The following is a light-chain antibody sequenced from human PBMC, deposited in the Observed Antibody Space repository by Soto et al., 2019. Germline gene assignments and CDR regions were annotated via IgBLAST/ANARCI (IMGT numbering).Light chain of an antibody. V-gene: IGKV3-20*01. Sequence: ESVLTQSPGTLSLSPGERATLSCRATQSVTNNYFAWYQQKPGQSPRLLIYGVSNRATDIPDRFSGSGSGTDFTLTISRLEPEDFVVYYCQQYSTFPHTFGQGTKLEVK. J-gene: IGKJ2*01. CDR3: QQYSTFPHT. CDR2: GVS. CDR1: QSVTNNY.